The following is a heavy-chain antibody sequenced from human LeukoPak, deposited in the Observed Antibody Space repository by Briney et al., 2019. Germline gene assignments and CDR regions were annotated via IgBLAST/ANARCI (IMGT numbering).Heavy chain of an antibody. CDR2: MNPNSGNT. Sequence: ASVKVSCKASGYTFTSYDINWVRQATGQGLEWMGWMNPNSGNTGYAQKFQGRVTMTRNTSISTAYMELNSLRSEDTALYYSARGPPAGSGSSWYEYWGQGTLVTVSS. D-gene: IGHD6-13*01. V-gene: IGHV1-8*01. CDR3: ARGPPAGSGSSWYEY. CDR1: GYTFTSYD. J-gene: IGHJ4*02.